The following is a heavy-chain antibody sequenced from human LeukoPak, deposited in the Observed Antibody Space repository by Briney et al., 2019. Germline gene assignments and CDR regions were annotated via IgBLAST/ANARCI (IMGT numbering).Heavy chain of an antibody. Sequence: PGGSLRLSCAAAGFSFSSFAMSWIRQPPGKGLEYIGYIYYSGRTNYNPSLKSRVTMSVDASKNQFSLNLISVTAADTAVYYCARGPTRYYFDYWGQGTLVTVSS. CDR3: ARGPTRYYFDY. V-gene: IGHV4-59*01. CDR2: IYYSGRT. J-gene: IGHJ4*02. CDR1: GFSFSSFA. D-gene: IGHD4-17*01.